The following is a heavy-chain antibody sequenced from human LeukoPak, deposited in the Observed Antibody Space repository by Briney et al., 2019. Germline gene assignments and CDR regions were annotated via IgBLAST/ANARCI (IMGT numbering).Heavy chain of an antibody. Sequence: SETLSLTCAVYGGSFSGYYWSWIRQPPGKGLEWIGEINHSGSTNYNPSLKSRVTISVDTSKDQFSLKLSSVTAADKAVYYCARGPARWQWLVNIAFDIWGQGTMVTVSS. V-gene: IGHV4-34*01. CDR3: ARGPARWQWLVNIAFDI. CDR2: INHSGST. D-gene: IGHD6-19*01. J-gene: IGHJ3*02. CDR1: GGSFSGYY.